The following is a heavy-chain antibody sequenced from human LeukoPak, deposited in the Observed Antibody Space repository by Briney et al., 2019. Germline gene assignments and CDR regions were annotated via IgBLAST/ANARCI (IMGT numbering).Heavy chain of an antibody. D-gene: IGHD2-15*01. Sequence: GGSLRLSCAASGFTFSNYWMSWVRQAPGKGLEWVSYISSSSSTIYYADSVKGRFTISRDNAKNSLYLQMNSLRAEDTAVYYCARGKPNGYCSGGSCYYTGHFDYWGQGTLVTVSS. J-gene: IGHJ4*02. CDR2: ISSSSSTI. V-gene: IGHV3-48*04. CDR3: ARGKPNGYCSGGSCYYTGHFDY. CDR1: GFTFSNYW.